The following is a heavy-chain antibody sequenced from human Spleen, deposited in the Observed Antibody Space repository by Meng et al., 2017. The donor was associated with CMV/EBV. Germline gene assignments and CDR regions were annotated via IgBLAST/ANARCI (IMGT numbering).Heavy chain of an antibody. Sequence: DSVSSNSAAWNWIRQSPSRGLEWLGRTYYRSKWYNDYAVSVKSRITINPDTSKNQFSLQLNSVTPEDTAVYYCAREGGLGTRYYFDYWGQGTLVTVSS. CDR1: DSVSSNSAA. D-gene: IGHD7-27*01. CDR3: AREGGLGTRYYFDY. V-gene: IGHV6-1*01. J-gene: IGHJ4*02. CDR2: TYYRSKWYN.